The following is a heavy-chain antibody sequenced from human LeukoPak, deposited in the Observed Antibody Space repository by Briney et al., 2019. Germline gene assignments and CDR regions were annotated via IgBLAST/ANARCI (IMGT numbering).Heavy chain of an antibody. Sequence: PSETLSLTCAVYGGSFSGYYWSWIRQPPGKGLEWIGEINHSGSTNYNPSLKSRVTRSVDTSKHQFSLKLSSVTAADTAVYYCARGRFGVNWGQGTLVTVSS. D-gene: IGHD3-10*01. V-gene: IGHV4-34*01. CDR3: ARGRFGVN. CDR2: INHSGST. J-gene: IGHJ4*02. CDR1: GGSFSGYY.